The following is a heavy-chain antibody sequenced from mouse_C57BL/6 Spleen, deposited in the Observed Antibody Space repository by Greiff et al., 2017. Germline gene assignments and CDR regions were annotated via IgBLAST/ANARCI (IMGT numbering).Heavy chain of an antibody. J-gene: IGHJ4*01. Sequence: VQLKESGPGLVKPSQSLSLTCSVTGYSITSGYYWNWIRQFPGNKLEWMGYISYDGSNNYNPTLKKRISITRDTAKNQFFLKLNSVTTEDTATYYCARERDYYGSRGYAMDYWGQGTSVTVSS. D-gene: IGHD1-1*01. V-gene: IGHV3-6*01. CDR3: ARERDYYGSRGYAMDY. CDR1: GYSITSGYY. CDR2: ISYDGSN.